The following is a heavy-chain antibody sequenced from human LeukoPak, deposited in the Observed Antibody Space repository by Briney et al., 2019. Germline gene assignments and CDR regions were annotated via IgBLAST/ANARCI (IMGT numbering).Heavy chain of an antibody. CDR1: GFTFSSYA. CDR3: ARAPGYGAAYYFDY. Sequence: PGGSLRLSCAASGFTFSSYAMSWVRQAPGKGLEWVSTISISGGSTYYADSVKGRFTISRDNSKNTLYLQMNSLRAEDTAVYYCARAPGYGAAYYFDYWGQGTLVTVSS. CDR2: ISISGGST. V-gene: IGHV3-23*01. J-gene: IGHJ4*02. D-gene: IGHD1-1*01.